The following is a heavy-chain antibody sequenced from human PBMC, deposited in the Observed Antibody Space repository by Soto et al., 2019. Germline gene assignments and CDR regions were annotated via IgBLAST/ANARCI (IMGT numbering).Heavy chain of an antibody. CDR2: FYSSGST. D-gene: IGHD3-22*01. Sequence: PSETLSLTCTVSGGSISGYYWTWIRQPAGKGLEWIGRFYSSGSTNYNPSLKSRVTMSVDTSKNQFPLNLSSVTAADTAVYYCARDRSGYYHFDNWGQGTLVTVSS. CDR3: ARDRSGYYHFDN. CDR1: GGSISGYY. V-gene: IGHV4-4*07. J-gene: IGHJ4*02.